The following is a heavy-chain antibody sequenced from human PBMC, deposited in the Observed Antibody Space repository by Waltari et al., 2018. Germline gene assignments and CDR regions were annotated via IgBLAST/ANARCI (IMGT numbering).Heavy chain of an antibody. CDR3: ARANPWSPLDY. D-gene: IGHD2-8*01. V-gene: IGHV3-33*01. J-gene: IGHJ4*02. CDR1: SYG. Sequence: SYGMHWVRQAPGKGLEWVAVIWYDGSNKYYADSVKGRFTISRDNSKNTLYLQMNSLRAEDTAVYYCARANPWSPLDYWGQGTLVTVSS. CDR2: IWYDGSNK.